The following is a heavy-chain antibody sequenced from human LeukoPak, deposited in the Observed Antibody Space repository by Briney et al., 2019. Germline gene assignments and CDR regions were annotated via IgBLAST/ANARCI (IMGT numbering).Heavy chain of an antibody. CDR2: IYYSGST. CDR3: ARAAWFDP. Sequence: SETLSLTCTVSGGSISSYYWSWIRQPPGKGLKWIGYIYYSGSTNYNPSLESRVTISVDTSKNQFSLKLSSVTAADTAVYYCARAAWFDPWGQGTLVTVSS. V-gene: IGHV4-59*01. D-gene: IGHD6-25*01. CDR1: GGSISSYY. J-gene: IGHJ5*02.